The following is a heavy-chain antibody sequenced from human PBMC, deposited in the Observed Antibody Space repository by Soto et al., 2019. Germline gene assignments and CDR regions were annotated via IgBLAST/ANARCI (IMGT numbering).Heavy chain of an antibody. D-gene: IGHD3-10*01. CDR2: ISAYNGNT. CDR3: ASGWFGEFVYQFDY. V-gene: IGHV1-18*01. CDR1: GYTFTSYG. J-gene: IGHJ4*02. Sequence: QVQLVQYGAEVKKPGASVKVSCKPSGYTFTSYGITWVRQAPGQGLEWMGWISAYNGNTNYAQKFQGRVTMTTDTSTSTAYMELRSLASDDTAVYYCASGWFGEFVYQFDYWGQGTLVTVSS.